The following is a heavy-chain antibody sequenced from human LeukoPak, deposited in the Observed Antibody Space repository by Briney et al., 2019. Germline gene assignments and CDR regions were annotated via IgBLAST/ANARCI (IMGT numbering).Heavy chain of an antibody. Sequence: GGSLRLSCAASGFTFSTYGMHWVRQAPGKGLEWVAVISYDGSNKYYADSVKGRFTISRDNSKNRLYLQMNSLRAGETALYYCAKDLATVTSVGYFDYWGQGTLVTVSS. CDR3: AKDLATVTSVGYFDY. CDR1: GFTFSTYG. CDR2: ISYDGSNK. D-gene: IGHD4-17*01. J-gene: IGHJ4*02. V-gene: IGHV3-30*18.